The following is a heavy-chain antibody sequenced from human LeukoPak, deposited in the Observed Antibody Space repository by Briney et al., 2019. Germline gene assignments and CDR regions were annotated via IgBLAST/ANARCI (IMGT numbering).Heavy chain of an antibody. CDR2: IYYSGNT. CDR3: GGTDSSGYYFDY. D-gene: IGHD3-22*01. Sequence: PSETLSLTCTVSGGSISSSSYYWGWIRQSPGKGLEWIGSIYYSGNTYYNPSLKSRVTISVDTSQNQFSLKLSSVTAADTAVYYCGGTDSSGYYFDYWGQGILVTVSS. J-gene: IGHJ4*02. V-gene: IGHV4-39*01. CDR1: GGSISSSSYY.